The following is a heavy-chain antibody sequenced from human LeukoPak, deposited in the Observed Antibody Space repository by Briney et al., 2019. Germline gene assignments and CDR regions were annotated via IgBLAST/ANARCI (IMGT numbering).Heavy chain of an antibody. CDR2: INHSGST. D-gene: IGHD1-26*01. J-gene: IGHJ4*02. CDR3: ARVGYSGSYVDY. Sequence: PSETLSLTCAVYGGSFSGYYWSWIRQPPGKGLEWIGEINHSGSTNYNPSLKSRVTISVDTSKNQFSLKLSSVTAADTAVYYCARVGYSGSYVDYWGQGTLVTVSS. V-gene: IGHV4-34*01. CDR1: GGSFSGYY.